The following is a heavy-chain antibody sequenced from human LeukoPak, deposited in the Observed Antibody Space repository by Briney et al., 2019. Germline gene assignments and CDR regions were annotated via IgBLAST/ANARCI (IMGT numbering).Heavy chain of an antibody. J-gene: IGHJ3*02. Sequence: SETLSLTCTVSGGSISSYYWSWIRQPPGKGLQWIGYIYYSGSTNYNPSLKSRVTISVDTSKNQLSLKLGSVTAADTAVFYCARVRGYSYGSDAFDIWGQGTVVTVSS. V-gene: IGHV4-59*01. CDR1: GGSISSYY. CDR3: ARVRGYSYGSDAFDI. CDR2: IYYSGST. D-gene: IGHD5-18*01.